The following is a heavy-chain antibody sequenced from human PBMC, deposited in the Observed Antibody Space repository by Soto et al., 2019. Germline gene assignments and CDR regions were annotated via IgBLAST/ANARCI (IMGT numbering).Heavy chain of an antibody. Sequence: QVRIVESGGGVVQPGGSLRLSFRTSGFTFSSFSLHWLRRAPGEGLEWVAVIGSTGVTYYADAVKGRFTVSRDNSRDTVFLQMDSLRPDDTAVYYCAREGVTTKWYFDNWSQGFLVTVSS. V-gene: IGHV3-30*04. CDR2: IGSTGVT. CDR1: GFTFSSFS. D-gene: IGHD1-1*01. J-gene: IGHJ4*02. CDR3: AREGVTTKWYFDN.